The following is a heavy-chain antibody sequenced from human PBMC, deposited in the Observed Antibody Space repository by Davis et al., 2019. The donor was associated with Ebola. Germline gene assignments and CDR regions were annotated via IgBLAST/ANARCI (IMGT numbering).Heavy chain of an antibody. CDR3: ARAGDAAWYGMDV. J-gene: IGHJ6*02. Sequence: PGGSLRLSCAASGFPFSDYYMSWIRQAPGKGLEWVSYISISSSYIEYADSVRGRFTLSRDNAKNSLYLHMNSLRAEDTAVYYCARAGDAAWYGMDVWGQGTTVTVPS. V-gene: IGHV3-11*06. D-gene: IGHD2-21*02. CDR1: GFPFSDYY. CDR2: ISISSSYI.